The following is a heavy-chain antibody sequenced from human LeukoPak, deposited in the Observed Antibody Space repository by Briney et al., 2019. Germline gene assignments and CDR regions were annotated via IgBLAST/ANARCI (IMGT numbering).Heavy chain of an antibody. CDR2: ISYDGSNK. CDR1: GFTFSSYA. CDR3: ARTTCSGGSCSWFDP. V-gene: IGHV3-30*04. D-gene: IGHD2-15*01. Sequence: GGSLRLSCAASGFTFSSYAMHWVRQAPGKGLEWVAVISYDGSNKYYADSVKGRFTISRDNSKNTLYLQMNSLRAEDTAVYYCARTTCSGGSCSWFDPWGQGTLVTVSS. J-gene: IGHJ5*02.